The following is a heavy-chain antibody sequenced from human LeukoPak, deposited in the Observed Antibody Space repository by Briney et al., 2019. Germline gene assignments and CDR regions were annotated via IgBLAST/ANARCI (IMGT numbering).Heavy chain of an antibody. CDR1: GYTFTIYT. J-gene: IGHJ4*02. D-gene: IGHD3-10*01. V-gene: IGHV1-3*01. Sequence: ASVKLSSNASGYTFTIYTMHWVRQAPGPRLESMGWINASNGNTKNSQKFQGRVTITRDTSPSTAYMELSSLRSEDTAVYYCARETPAYGSASHDDWGQGTLVTVSS. CDR3: ARETPAYGSASHDD. CDR2: INASNGNT.